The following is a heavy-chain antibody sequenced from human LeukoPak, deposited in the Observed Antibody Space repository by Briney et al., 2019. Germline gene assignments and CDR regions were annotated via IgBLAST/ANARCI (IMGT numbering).Heavy chain of an antibody. CDR3: ARDFPRYCSRGSGYSFGY. D-gene: IGHD2-15*01. V-gene: IGHV1-2*02. CDR2: INPNSGGT. Sequence: DSVTVTCKASGYTFTGYYMHWVRQAPGQGLEWMGWINPNSGGTNYAQKFQGRVTMTRDTSISTAYMERSRLRSDDTAVYYCARDFPRYCSRGSGYSFGYWGQGTMVTVSS. CDR1: GYTFTGYY. J-gene: IGHJ4*02.